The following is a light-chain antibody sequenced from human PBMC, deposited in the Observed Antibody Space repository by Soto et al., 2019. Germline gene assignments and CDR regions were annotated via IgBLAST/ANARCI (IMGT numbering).Light chain of an antibody. CDR2: EVT. V-gene: IGLV2-14*01. CDR1: SSDIGGYHY. CDR3: SSYTSRSTLYV. Sequence: QSALTQPASVSGSPGQAITVSCTGTSSDIGGYHYVSWYQQHPGKAPKLMGYEVTNRPSGGSDRFSGSKSGNTASLTISGLQADDEGYYYCSSYTSRSTLYVFGTGTKLTVL. J-gene: IGLJ1*01.